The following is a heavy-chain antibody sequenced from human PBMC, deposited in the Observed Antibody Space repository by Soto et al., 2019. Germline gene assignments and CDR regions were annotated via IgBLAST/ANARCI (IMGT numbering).Heavy chain of an antibody. D-gene: IGHD3-22*01. CDR1: GFTFSSYA. CDR3: AKDLYYYDSSGLDLYYFDY. J-gene: IGHJ4*02. Sequence: LRLSCAASGFTFSSYAMSWVRQAPGKGLEWVSAISGSGGSTYYADSVKGRFTISRDNSKNTLYLQMNSLRAEDTAVYYCAKDLYYYDSSGLDLYYFDYWGQGTLVTVSS. V-gene: IGHV3-23*01. CDR2: ISGSGGST.